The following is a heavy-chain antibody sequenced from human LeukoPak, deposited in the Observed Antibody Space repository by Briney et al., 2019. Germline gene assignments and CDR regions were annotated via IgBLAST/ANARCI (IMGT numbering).Heavy chain of an antibody. CDR1: GGTFSSYA. CDR2: IIPILGIA. CDR3: AREPHRGPVAGIDY. D-gene: IGHD6-19*01. Sequence: ASVKVSCKASGGTFSSYAISWVRQAPGQGLKWMGRIIPILGIANYAQKFQGRVTITADKSTSTAYMELSSLRSEDTAVYYCAREPHRGPVAGIDYWGQGTLVTVSS. V-gene: IGHV1-69*04. J-gene: IGHJ4*02.